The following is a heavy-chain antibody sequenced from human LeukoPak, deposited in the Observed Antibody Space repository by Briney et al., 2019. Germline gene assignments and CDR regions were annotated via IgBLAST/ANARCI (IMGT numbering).Heavy chain of an antibody. CDR2: IYYSGST. CDR1: GGSISSYY. Sequence: SETLSLTCTVSGGSISSYYWCWIRQPPGKGLEWIGYIYYSGSTNYNPSLKSRVTISVDTSKNQFSLKLSSVTAADTAVYYCAREKDSSGWYDYWGQGTLVTVSS. J-gene: IGHJ4*02. V-gene: IGHV4-59*01. D-gene: IGHD6-19*01. CDR3: AREKDSSGWYDY.